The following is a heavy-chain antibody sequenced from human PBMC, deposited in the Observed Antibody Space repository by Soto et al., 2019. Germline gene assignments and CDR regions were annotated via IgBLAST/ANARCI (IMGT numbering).Heavy chain of an antibody. CDR2: ITIRTGNV. J-gene: IGHJ4*01. V-gene: IGHV3-48*02. Sequence: PGGSLRLSCAASGFTFSGYWMYWVRQAPGKGLEWLAYITIRTGNVLYADSVRGRFTISADNAENSVILQMNSLRDEDSAVYFCVRDRDLYRDMFHADLWGQGTLVTVSS. CDR1: GFTFSGYW. CDR3: VRDRDLYRDMFHADL. D-gene: IGHD3-10*02.